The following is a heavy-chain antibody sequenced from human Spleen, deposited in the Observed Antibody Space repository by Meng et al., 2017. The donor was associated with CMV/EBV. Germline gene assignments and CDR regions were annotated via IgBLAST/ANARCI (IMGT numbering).Heavy chain of an antibody. Sequence: GESLKISCAASGFTLSSYAMNWVRQAPGKGLEWVSSISGSSTYSLKGRFTISRDNAKNSLYLQMNSLRAEDTAVYYCARDRAGYYDFWSGKGYYFDYWGQGTLVTVSS. D-gene: IGHD3-3*01. CDR2: ISGSSTY. V-gene: IGHV3-21*01. J-gene: IGHJ4*02. CDR3: ARDRAGYYDFWSGKGYYFDY. CDR1: GFTLSSYA.